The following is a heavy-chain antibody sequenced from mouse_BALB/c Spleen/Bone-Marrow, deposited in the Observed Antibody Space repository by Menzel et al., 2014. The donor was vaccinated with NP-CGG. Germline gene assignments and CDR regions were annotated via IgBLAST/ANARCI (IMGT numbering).Heavy chain of an antibody. CDR2: INPESSTV. V-gene: IGHV4-1*02. D-gene: IGHD1-2*01. CDR3: TRLTYYGSSDY. J-gene: IGHJ2*01. CDR1: GFDFSRYW. Sequence: EVQGVESGGGLVQPGGSLKLSCTASGFDFSRYWMSWVRQAPGKGLQWTGEINPESSTVNYTPSLKDKFIISRDNAKNALYLQVSKVRSEDTALYYCTRLTYYGSSDYWGQGTTLTVSS.